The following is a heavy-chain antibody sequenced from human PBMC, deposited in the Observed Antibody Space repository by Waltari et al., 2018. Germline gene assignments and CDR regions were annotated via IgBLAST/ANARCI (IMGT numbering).Heavy chain of an antibody. CDR1: GGSISSYY. CDR3: ARDFYYDSSGYYVYYYYMDV. D-gene: IGHD3-22*01. CDR2: IYTSGST. Sequence: QVQLQESGPGLVKPSETLSLTCTVSGGSISSYYWSWIRQPAGKGLEWIGRIYTSGSTNYNPSLKSRVTMSVDTSKNQFSLKLSSVTAADTAVYYCARDFYYDSSGYYVYYYYMDVWGKGTTVTVSS. V-gene: IGHV4-4*07. J-gene: IGHJ6*03.